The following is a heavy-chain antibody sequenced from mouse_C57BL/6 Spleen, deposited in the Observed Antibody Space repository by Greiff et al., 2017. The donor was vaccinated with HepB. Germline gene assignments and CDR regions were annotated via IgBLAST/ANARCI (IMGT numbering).Heavy chain of an antibody. CDR1: GYTFTDYY. D-gene: IGHD1-1*01. CDR2: INPNNGGT. Sequence: DVQLQQSGPELVKPGASVKISCKASGYTFTDYYMNWVKQSHGKSLEWIGDINPNNGGTSYNQKFKGKATLTVDKSSSTAYMELRSLTSEDSAVYYCARHGSSLAWFAYWGQGTLVTVSA. V-gene: IGHV1-26*01. CDR3: ARHGSSLAWFAY. J-gene: IGHJ3*01.